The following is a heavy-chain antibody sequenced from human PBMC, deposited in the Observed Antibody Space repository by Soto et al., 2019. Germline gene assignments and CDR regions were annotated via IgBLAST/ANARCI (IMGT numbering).Heavy chain of an antibody. J-gene: IGHJ5*01. V-gene: IGHV6-1*01. Sequence: QVQLQQSGPGLVKPSQTLSLTCAISGESVSTNSATWDWIRQSPSRGLEWLGRTYYRSKWYHDYALSVKGLIPTNAAPSHHQLSLQLNSVTPDDTAVYYCARLIGDSWLDSWGQGTLVTVSS. CDR1: GESVSTNSAT. D-gene: IGHD2-8*01. CDR3: ARLIGDSWLDS. CDR2: TYYRSKWYH.